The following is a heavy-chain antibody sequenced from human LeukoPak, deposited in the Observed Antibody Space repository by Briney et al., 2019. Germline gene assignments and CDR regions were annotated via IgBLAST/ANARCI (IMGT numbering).Heavy chain of an antibody. D-gene: IGHD3-3*01. CDR2: IDARSGIT. Sequence: GGSLRLSCAASGFTFTIFGLNWVRQAPGKVPEWVSYIDARSGITYYADSVQGRFTISRDNAQESVFLQMNSLRADDTAVYYCARAYDFGRGPPGDAFDDWGPGTLVTVSS. CDR3: ARAYDFGRGPPGDAFDD. V-gene: IGHV3-48*01. CDR1: GFTFTIFG. J-gene: IGHJ3*01.